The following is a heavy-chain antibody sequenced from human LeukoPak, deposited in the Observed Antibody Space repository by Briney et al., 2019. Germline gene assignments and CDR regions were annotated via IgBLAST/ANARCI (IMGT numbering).Heavy chain of an antibody. CDR1: GFTFDDYA. V-gene: IGHV3-9*01. Sequence: PGRSLRLSCAASGFTFDDYAMHWVRQAPGKGLEWVSGISWNSGSIGYADSVKGRFTISRDNSKNTLYLQMNSLRAEDTAVYYCARELYYDFWSGYYTPQTDYYYYGMDVWGQGTTVTVSS. CDR3: ARELYYDFWSGYYTPQTDYYYYGMDV. J-gene: IGHJ6*02. D-gene: IGHD3-3*01. CDR2: ISWNSGSI.